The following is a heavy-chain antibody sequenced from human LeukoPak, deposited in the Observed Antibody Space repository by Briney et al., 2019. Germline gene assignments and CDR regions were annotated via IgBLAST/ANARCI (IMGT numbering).Heavy chain of an antibody. CDR1: GGSLSSYY. J-gene: IGHJ4*02. CDR2: IYDNGNT. V-gene: IGHV4-59*01. CDR3: VRGYYYYRF. D-gene: IGHD3-22*01. Sequence: PETLSLTCSVSGGSLSSYYWTWIRQPPGKGLEWIGYIYDNGNTNYNPSLTSRVTISVDTSKNQFSLKLSSVAAADTALYYCVRGYYYYRFWGQGTLVTVSS.